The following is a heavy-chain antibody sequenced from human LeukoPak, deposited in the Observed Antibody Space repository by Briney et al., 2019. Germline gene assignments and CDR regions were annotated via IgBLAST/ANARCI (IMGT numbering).Heavy chain of an antibody. CDR1: GFTFSTYG. J-gene: IGHJ4*02. CDR3: AKDTTPLASYFDY. D-gene: IGHD5-12*01. V-gene: IGHV3-30*02. CDR2: IRYDGSEG. Sequence: GGSLRLSCAASGFTFSTYGMHWVRQAPGKGLDWVAFIRYDGSEGYYADSVKGRFTISRDNAKNSLYLQMNSLRAEDMALYYCAKDTTPLASYFDYWGQGTLVTVSS.